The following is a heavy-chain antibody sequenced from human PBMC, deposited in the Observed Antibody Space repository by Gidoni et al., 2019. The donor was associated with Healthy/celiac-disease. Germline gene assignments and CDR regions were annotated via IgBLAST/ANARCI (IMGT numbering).Heavy chain of an antibody. D-gene: IGHD1-26*01. Sequence: EVQLVESGGGLVQPGGCLRLSCAASGFTFSSYAMSWVRQAPGKGLEWVSAISGSGVSTYYADSVKVRFTISRDNSKNTLYLQMNSLRAEDTAVYYCAKRKREEDDEYFQHWGQGTLVTVSS. CDR1: GFTFSSYA. V-gene: IGHV3-23*04. J-gene: IGHJ1*01. CDR3: AKRKREEDDEYFQH. CDR2: ISGSGVST.